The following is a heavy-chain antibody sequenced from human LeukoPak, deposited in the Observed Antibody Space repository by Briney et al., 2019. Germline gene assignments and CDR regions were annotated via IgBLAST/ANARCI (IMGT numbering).Heavy chain of an antibody. CDR2: INERGSST. V-gene: IGHV3-74*01. J-gene: IGHJ4*02. Sequence: GGSLRLSCAASGFTVDSNYLSWVRQAPGKGLVWVSRINERGSSTSYADSVKGRFTISRDNAKNTLYLQMNNLRADDTAVYYCAGGRLVATSKAVAIDYWGQGTLVTVSS. CDR3: AGGRLVATSKAVAIDY. D-gene: IGHD5-12*01. CDR1: GFTVDSNY.